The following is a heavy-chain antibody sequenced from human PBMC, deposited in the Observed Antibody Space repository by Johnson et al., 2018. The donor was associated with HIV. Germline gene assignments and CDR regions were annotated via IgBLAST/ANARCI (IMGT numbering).Heavy chain of an antibody. CDR3: ATEGGTGAFDI. CDR1: NFTFKDYY. J-gene: IGHJ3*02. D-gene: IGHD2-15*01. Sequence: QVQLVESGGDLIKPGGSLRLSCATSNFTFKDYYMNWIRQAPGKGLEWISYITSSGRTTYYADSVKGRFTISRDNAKNSLYLQMNSLRAEDTAVYYCATEGGTGAFDIWGQGTMVTVSS. V-gene: IGHV3-11*04. CDR2: ITSSGRTT.